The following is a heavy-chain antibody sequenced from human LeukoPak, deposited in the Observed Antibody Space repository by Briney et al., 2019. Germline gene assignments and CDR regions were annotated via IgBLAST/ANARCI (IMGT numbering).Heavy chain of an antibody. D-gene: IGHD1-14*01. CDR1: GYTFTSKY. V-gene: IGHV1-46*01. CDR2: IIPGGGST. CDR3: ATAGGITEFFDF. Sequence: ASVNVSCKASGYTFTSKYIHWVRQAPGQGLDWMGMIIPGGGSTTYAQKFRDRVTMTRDASTSTVYMELSGLRSEDTALYYCATAGGITEFFDFWGRGTLVTVSS. J-gene: IGHJ2*01.